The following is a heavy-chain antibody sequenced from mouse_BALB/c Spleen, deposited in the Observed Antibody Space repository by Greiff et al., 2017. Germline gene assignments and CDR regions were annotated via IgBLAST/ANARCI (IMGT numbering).Heavy chain of an antibody. CDR2: ISPSDSET. CDR3: ARPDFDY. V-gene: IGHV1-61*01. CDR1: GYSFTSYW. Sequence: QVQLQQPGAELVRPGASVKLSCKASGYSFTSYWMNWVKQRPGQGLEWIGMISPSDSETRLTQTFKDNATLTVDKSSNTAFMQLSSLTSEDSAVYYCARPDFDYWGQGTPLTVSS. J-gene: IGHJ2*01.